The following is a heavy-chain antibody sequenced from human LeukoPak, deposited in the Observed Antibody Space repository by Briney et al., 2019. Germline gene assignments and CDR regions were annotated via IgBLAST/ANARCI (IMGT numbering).Heavy chain of an antibody. D-gene: IGHD3-3*01. CDR3: ATKNTIFGVVITYNWFDP. CDR2: IYPGDSDT. CDR1: GYSFTSYW. Sequence: GESLKISCKGSGYSFTSYWIGWVRQMPGKGLEWMGIIYPGDSDTRYSPSFQGQVTISADKSISTAYLQWSSLKASDTAMYYCATKNTIFGVVITYNWFDPWGQGTLVTVSS. J-gene: IGHJ5*02. V-gene: IGHV5-51*01.